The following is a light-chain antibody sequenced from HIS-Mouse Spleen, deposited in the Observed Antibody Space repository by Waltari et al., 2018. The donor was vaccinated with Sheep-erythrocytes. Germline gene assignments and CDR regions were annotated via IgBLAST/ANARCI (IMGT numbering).Light chain of an antibody. CDR2: EVS. J-gene: IGLJ3*02. Sequence: QSALTQPPSASGSPGQSVTISCTGTSSDGGGYNYVSWYQQPPGKAPKLMIYEVSKRPSGVPDRFSGSKSGNTASLTVSGLQAEDEADYYCSSYAGSNNWVFGGGTKLTVL. CDR3: SSYAGSNNWV. CDR1: SSDGGGYNY. V-gene: IGLV2-8*01.